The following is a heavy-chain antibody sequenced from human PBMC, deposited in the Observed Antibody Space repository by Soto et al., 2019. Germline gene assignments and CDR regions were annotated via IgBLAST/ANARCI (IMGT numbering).Heavy chain of an antibody. J-gene: IGHJ5*02. CDR3: ASGHMVVVTAMGYNWFYP. D-gene: IGHD2-21*02. CDR2: ICYSGST. Sequence: QVQLQESGPGLVKPSQTLSLTCTVSGGSINSGGYYWSWIRQHPGKGLEGIGYICYSGSTYYNPSRQSRVTIAVDTYKNRFSLKLSSVTAADTAVYCCASGHMVVVTAMGYNWFYPWGPGTLVTVSS. CDR1: GGSINSGGYY. V-gene: IGHV4-31*03.